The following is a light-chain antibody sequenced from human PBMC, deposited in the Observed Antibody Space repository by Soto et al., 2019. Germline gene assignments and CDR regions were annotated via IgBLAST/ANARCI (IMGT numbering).Light chain of an antibody. V-gene: IGLV1-36*01. CDR3: AAWDNSLNGWV. Sequence: QSVLTQPPSLSEAPRQRVTISCSGSRSNIGENAVNWYQQFPGKAPKLLIYYDDLLPSGVSDRFSGSKSGTSASQAISGLQSEDEADYYCAAWDNSLNGWVFGGGTKLTVL. J-gene: IGLJ3*02. CDR1: RSNIGENA. CDR2: YDD.